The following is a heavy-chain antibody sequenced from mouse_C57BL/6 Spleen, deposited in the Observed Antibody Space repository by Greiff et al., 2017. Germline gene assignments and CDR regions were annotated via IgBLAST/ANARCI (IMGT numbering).Heavy chain of an antibody. D-gene: IGHD2-1*01. J-gene: IGHJ4*01. V-gene: IGHV1-54*01. CDR3: ARDKDLLQAMDY. CDR2: SNPGSGGT. CDR1: GYAFTTYL. Sequence: QVQLKQSGAELVRPGTSVKVSCKASGYAFTTYLIEWVKQRPGQGLEWIGVSNPGSGGTKYNEKFKGKATLTADKSSSTAYMQLSRLTSAASAVYFCARDKDLLQAMDYWGQGTSVTVSS.